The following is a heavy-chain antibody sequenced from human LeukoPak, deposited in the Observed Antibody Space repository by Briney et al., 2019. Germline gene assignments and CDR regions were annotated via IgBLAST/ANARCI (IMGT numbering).Heavy chain of an antibody. V-gene: IGHV3-64D*06. Sequence: GGSLRLSCSASGFILSNYDMHWVRQAPGKGLEYVSAISSNGGRTYYADSVKGRFTISRDNSKNTLYLQMSSLRAEDTAVYYCVKMYDGYWGQGTLVTVSS. CDR3: VKMYDGY. CDR1: GFILSNYD. CDR2: ISSNGGRT. J-gene: IGHJ4*02. D-gene: IGHD3-3*01.